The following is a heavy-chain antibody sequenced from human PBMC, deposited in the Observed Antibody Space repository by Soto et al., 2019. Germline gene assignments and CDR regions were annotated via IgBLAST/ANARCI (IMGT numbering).Heavy chain of an antibody. V-gene: IGHV3-30*18. CDR1: GFTFRNYG. CDR2: ISHDGSDK. D-gene: IGHD6-13*01. Sequence: GGSLSLSCAASGFTFRNYGMHWVRQAPGKGLEWVAVISHDGSDKYYADSMKGRFIISRDNSENTLFLNMNSLKPEDTAVYYCAKENQHLVHDYWGQGXLVTVYS. CDR3: AKENQHLVHDY. J-gene: IGHJ4*02.